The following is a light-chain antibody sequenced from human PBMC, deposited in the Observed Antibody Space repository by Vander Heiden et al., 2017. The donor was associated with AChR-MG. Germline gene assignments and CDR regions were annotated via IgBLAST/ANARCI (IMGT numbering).Light chain of an antibody. CDR3: QQANTYPHT. Sequence: DIRMTQSPSSVSASVGDRVTITCRASQDISSWLAWYQQKPGKAPNLLIYAASRLQSGVPSRFSGSGSGTDFTLTISSLHPEDFATYFCQQANTYPHTFGGASKVEIK. J-gene: IGKJ4*01. CDR2: AAS. V-gene: IGKV1-12*01. CDR1: QDISSW.